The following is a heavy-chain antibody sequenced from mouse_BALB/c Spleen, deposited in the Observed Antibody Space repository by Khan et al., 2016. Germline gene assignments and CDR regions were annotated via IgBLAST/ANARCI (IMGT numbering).Heavy chain of an antibody. CDR1: GYIFTTAG. CDR3: ARSRYRTGGDY. Sequence: QIQLVQSGPELKKPGETVRISCKASGYIFTTAGMQWVQKMPGKGLKWIGWINTHSGVPKYAEDFKGRFAFSLETSASTAYLQISNLKNEDTATYCCARSRYRTGGDYWGQGTTLTVSS. D-gene: IGHD2-14*01. J-gene: IGHJ2*01. V-gene: IGHV9-4*02. CDR2: INTHSGVP.